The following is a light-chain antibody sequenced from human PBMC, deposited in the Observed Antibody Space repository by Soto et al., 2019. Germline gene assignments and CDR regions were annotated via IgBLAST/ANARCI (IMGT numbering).Light chain of an antibody. V-gene: IGKV3-20*01. CDR1: QSVGSN. CDR3: QQYGSSGT. J-gene: IGKJ5*01. Sequence: EMVLTQSLATLSFSQLEGTYLXCRASQSVGSNLAWYQQKPGQAPRLLIYGASNRATGIPDRFSGSGSGTDFTLTISRLEPEDFAVYYCQQYGSSGTFGQGTRLEVK. CDR2: GAS.